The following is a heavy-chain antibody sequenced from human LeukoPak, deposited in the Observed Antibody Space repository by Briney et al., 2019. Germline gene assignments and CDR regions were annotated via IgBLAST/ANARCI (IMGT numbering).Heavy chain of an antibody. CDR1: GYTFTSYY. D-gene: IGHD4-11*01. J-gene: IGHJ6*03. CDR3: ARDLTTYPYYYYYYMDV. Sequence: GASVKVSCKASGYTFTSYYMHWVRQAPGQGLEWMGIINPSGGSTSYAQKFQGRVTMTRDMSTSTVYMELSSLRSEDTAVYYCARDLTTYPYYYYYYMDVWGKGTTVTVSS. V-gene: IGHV1-46*01. CDR2: INPSGGST.